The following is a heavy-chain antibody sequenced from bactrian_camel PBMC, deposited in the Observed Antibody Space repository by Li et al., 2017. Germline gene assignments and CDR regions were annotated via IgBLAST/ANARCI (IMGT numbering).Heavy chain of an antibody. CDR3: VREHMAIVGIAIFGY. J-gene: IGHJ6*01. Sequence: HVQLVESGGGSVQAGGSLRLSCSVSAYTHTRCTIVGWYRQAPGAEREFVSSTRSGGTAAYADSVKGRFTISRDNAKNTVYLQLNSLKPEDTGVYYCVREHMAIVGIAIFGYWGQGTQVTVS. D-gene: IGHD6*01. CDR2: TRSGGTA. V-gene: IGHV3S55*01. CDR1: AYTHTRCT.